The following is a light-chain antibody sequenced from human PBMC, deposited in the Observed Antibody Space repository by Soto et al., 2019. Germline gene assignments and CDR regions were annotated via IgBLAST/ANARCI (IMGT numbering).Light chain of an antibody. CDR2: EVS. V-gene: IGLV2-11*01. J-gene: IGLJ3*02. CDR1: SSDVGAYNH. Sequence: QSVLPQPRSVSGSPGQSVTISCTGTSSDVGAYNHVSWYHQHPGKVPKLIINEVSERPSGVPDRFSGSKSGNTASLTNSGLQAEDEAEYYCCSHAGSYPGVFGGGTKLTVL. CDR3: CSHAGSYPGV.